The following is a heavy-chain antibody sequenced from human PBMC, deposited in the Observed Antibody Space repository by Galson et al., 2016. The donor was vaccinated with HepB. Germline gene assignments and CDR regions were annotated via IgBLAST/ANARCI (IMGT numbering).Heavy chain of an antibody. CDR1: GFRFTSYW. CDR2: IDPSGSNT. D-gene: IGHD2-21*02. Sequence: QSGAEVKKPGESLRISCKSSGFRFTSYWITWVRQMPGKGLEWMGTIDPSGSNTNYSPSFHGHVTILVDKSIGTAYLQWSSLKASDTAMYYCARLGRVTSSQSYFYGTDVWGQGATVTVSS. V-gene: IGHV5-10-1*01. CDR3: ARLGRVTSSQSYFYGTDV. J-gene: IGHJ6*02.